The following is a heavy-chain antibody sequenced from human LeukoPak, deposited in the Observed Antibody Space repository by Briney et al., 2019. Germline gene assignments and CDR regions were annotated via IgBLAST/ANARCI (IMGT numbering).Heavy chain of an antibody. J-gene: IGHJ3*02. V-gene: IGHV4-59*01. Sequence: SETLSLTCTVSGGSISSYYWSWIRQPPGKGLEGIGYIFYSGSTNYNPSLKSRVTISVDTSKNQFSLKLSSVTAADTAVYYCARDPYGSGSYLGAFDIWGQGTMVTVSS. CDR3: ARDPYGSGSYLGAFDI. CDR1: GGSISSYY. CDR2: IFYSGST. D-gene: IGHD3-10*01.